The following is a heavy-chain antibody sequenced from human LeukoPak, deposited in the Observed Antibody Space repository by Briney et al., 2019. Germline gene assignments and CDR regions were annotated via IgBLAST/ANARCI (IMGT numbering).Heavy chain of an antibody. CDR2: INNDGSTT. V-gene: IGHV3-74*01. J-gene: IGHJ4*02. Sequence: QPGGSLRLSCAASGFTFANTWMHWVRQAPGKGLVWVSLINNDGSTTNYADSVKGRFTISRDNAKNTVYLQMNGLRAEDTAVYYCAIGGTYGSGSWGQGTLVTVSS. CDR3: AIGGTYGSGS. CDR1: GFTFANTW. D-gene: IGHD3-10*01.